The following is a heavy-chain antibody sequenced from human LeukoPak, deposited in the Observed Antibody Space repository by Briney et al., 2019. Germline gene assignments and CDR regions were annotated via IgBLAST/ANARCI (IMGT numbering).Heavy chain of an antibody. CDR3: ARDNSTSNYYFGMDV. D-gene: IGHD2/OR15-2a*01. V-gene: IGHV3-23*01. J-gene: IGHJ6*02. CDR2: IRGGGDST. Sequence: GGSLRLSCAASGFTFSNYAITWVRQAPGTGLAWVSRIRGGGDSTYYADSVKGRFTISRDNSKNTLYLQMNSLRADDTAVYYCARDNSTSNYYFGMDVWGQGTTVTVSS. CDR1: GFTFSNYA.